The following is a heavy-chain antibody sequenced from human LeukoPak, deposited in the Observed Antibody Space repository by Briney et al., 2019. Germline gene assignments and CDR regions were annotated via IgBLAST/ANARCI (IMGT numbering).Heavy chain of an antibody. V-gene: IGHV3-23*01. Sequence: GGSLRLSCAASGFTFTNFAMSWVRQAPGKGPEWVSGISGSGGNTYFADSVKGQFTISRDKSRNTLYLQMNNLRAEDTAVYYCATHRNREPWELLFAFDIWGQGTMVTVSS. CDR1: GFTFTNFA. D-gene: IGHD1-26*01. CDR2: ISGSGGNT. CDR3: ATHRNREPWELLFAFDI. J-gene: IGHJ3*02.